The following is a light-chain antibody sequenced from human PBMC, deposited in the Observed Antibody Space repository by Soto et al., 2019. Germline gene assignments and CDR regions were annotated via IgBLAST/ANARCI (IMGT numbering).Light chain of an antibody. CDR1: QDIRND. J-gene: IGKJ4*01. CDR3: LHHTSYPLT. V-gene: IGKV1-17*01. CDR2: AAS. Sequence: DIQMTQSPSSLSASVGDRVTITCRASQDIRNDLGWYQQKPWKAPKRMSYAASRLQSGVPSRFSGSGSGTEFTLTITSLQTEDFATYYCLHHTSYPLTFGGGTRVEIK.